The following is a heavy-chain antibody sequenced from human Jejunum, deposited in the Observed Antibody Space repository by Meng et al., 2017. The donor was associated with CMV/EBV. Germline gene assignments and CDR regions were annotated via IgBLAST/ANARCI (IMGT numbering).Heavy chain of an antibody. CDR3: ARARDFWSGYPLYY. J-gene: IGHJ4*02. D-gene: IGHD3-3*01. Sequence: VSGGSINSFNWSWVRQPPGKGLEWIGYIYHNGATKYNPSLKSRVTISVDTSKNHFSLTLSSVTAADTAVYYCARARDFWSGYPLYYWGQGTLVTVSS. CDR2: IYHNGAT. CDR1: GGSINSFN. V-gene: IGHV4-59*01.